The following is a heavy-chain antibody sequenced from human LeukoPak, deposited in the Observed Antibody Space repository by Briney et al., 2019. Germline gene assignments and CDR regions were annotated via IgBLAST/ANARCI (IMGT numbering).Heavy chain of an antibody. CDR3: ARHAVDSVSYGVDC. CDR1: GYSISSAYY. J-gene: IGHJ4*02. D-gene: IGHD1-26*01. CDR2: FYHSGST. Sequence: SETLSLTCAVSGYSISSAYYWGWIRQPPGKGLEWIGSFYHSGSTYYSPSLKSRVTISVDTSKNQFSLKLNSVTAADTAVYYCARHAVDSVSYGVDCWSQGTLVTVSS. V-gene: IGHV4-38-2*01.